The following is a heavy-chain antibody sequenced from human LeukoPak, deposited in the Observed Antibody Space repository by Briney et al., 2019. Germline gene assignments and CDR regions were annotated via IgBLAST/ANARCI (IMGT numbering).Heavy chain of an antibody. J-gene: IGHJ3*02. CDR2: MNPNSGNT. CDR3: ARGDYYDSSGYYGVRVNAFDI. Sequence: ASVKLSCKASGYTFTSYDINWVRQAPGQGLEWMGWMNPNSGNTGYAQKFQGRVTMTRNTSISTAYMELSSLRSEDTAVYYCARGDYYDSSGYYGVRVNAFDIWGQGTMVTVSS. CDR1: GYTFTSYD. D-gene: IGHD3-22*01. V-gene: IGHV1-8*01.